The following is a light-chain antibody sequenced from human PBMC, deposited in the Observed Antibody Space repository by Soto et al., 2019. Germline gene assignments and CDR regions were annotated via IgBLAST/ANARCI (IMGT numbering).Light chain of an antibody. J-gene: IGKJ1*01. CDR1: QTVSSK. CDR3: HHYSNWPPET. CDR2: GAS. V-gene: IGKV3-15*01. Sequence: EIVMTQSPATLSVSPGEIATISCRASQTVSSKLARYQQKRGQAPRLLIFGASTRATGVPARFSRRGSGAEFTLTISSLQSDDSAVYYCHHYSNWPPETFGEGTKVEI.